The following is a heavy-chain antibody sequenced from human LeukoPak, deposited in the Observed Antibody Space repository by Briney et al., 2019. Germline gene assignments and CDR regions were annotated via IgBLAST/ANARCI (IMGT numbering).Heavy chain of an antibody. CDR2: INAGNGNT. J-gene: IGHJ4*02. V-gene: IGHV1-3*01. CDR3: ARDGVVGAINYFDY. D-gene: IGHD1-26*01. CDR1: GYTFTSYA. Sequence: GASVKVSCKASGYTFTSYAMHWVRQAPGQRLEWMGWINAGNGNTKYSQKFQGRVTITRDTSASTAYMELSSLRSEDTAVYYCARDGVVGAINYFDYWGQGTLVTVSS.